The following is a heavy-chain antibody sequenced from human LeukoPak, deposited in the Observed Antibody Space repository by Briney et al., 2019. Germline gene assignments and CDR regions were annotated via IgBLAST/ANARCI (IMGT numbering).Heavy chain of an antibody. J-gene: IGHJ6*03. D-gene: IGHD2-2*02. CDR2: IYTSGST. V-gene: IGHV4-61*02. CDR1: GGSISSGGYY. Sequence: ESSQTLSLTCTVSGGSISSGGYYWSWIRQPAGKGLEWIGRIYTSGSTNYNPSLKSRVTISVDTSKNQFSLKLSSVTAADTAVYYCAREGYCSSTSCYKYSAPYYMDVWGKGTTVTVSS. CDR3: AREGYCSSTSCYKYSAPYYMDV.